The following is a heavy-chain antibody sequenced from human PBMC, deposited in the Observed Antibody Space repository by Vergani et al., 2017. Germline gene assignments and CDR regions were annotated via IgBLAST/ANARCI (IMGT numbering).Heavy chain of an antibody. D-gene: IGHD1-14*01. CDR3: ARDLRLLYNRFDP. J-gene: IGHJ5*02. V-gene: IGHV3-33*01. CDR1: GFTFNQYC. CDR2: TWYDGNNK. Sequence: QVQLVESGGGVVPPGRDLKIPCAASGFTFNQYCLHWVRQAPGKGLEWVAVTWYDGNNKQYAYSVKGRVTISRDNSKSTMYLQMNSLRDEDTGVYYCARDLRLLYNRFDPWGQGTLVTVSS.